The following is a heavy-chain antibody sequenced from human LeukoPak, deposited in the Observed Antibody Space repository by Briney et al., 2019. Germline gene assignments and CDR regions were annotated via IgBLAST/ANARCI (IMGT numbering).Heavy chain of an antibody. Sequence: PGGSLRLSCAASGFTVSSNYMSWVRQAPGKGLEWVSVIYSGGSTYYADSVKGRFTISRDNSKNTLYLQMNYLRAEDTAVYYCARTVDCSSTSCYEFDYWGQGTLVTVSS. CDR3: ARTVDCSSTSCYEFDY. CDR2: IYSGGST. J-gene: IGHJ4*02. CDR1: GFTVSSNY. D-gene: IGHD2-2*01. V-gene: IGHV3-53*01.